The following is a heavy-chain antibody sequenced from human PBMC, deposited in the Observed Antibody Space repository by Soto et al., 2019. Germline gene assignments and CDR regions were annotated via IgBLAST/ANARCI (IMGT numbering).Heavy chain of an antibody. CDR1: GGSISSGDYY. Sequence: PSETLSLTCTVSGGSISSGDYYWSWIRQPPGKGLEWIGYIYYSGSTYYNPSLKSRVTISVDTSKNQFSLKLSSVTAADTAVYYCGRGGYGSGRYYYYYGMDVWGQGTTVTVSS. D-gene: IGHD3-10*01. V-gene: IGHV4-30-4*01. CDR2: IYYSGST. J-gene: IGHJ6*02. CDR3: GRGGYGSGRYYYYYGMDV.